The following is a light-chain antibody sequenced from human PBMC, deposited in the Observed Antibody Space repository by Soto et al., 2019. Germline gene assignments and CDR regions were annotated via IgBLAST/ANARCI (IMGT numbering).Light chain of an antibody. Sequence: DIVMTQSPLSLPVTPGEPASISCKSSQSLLHSDGDNYLEWYVQKAGQSPQLLIYLVSHRDSGVPDRLRGSGSGTDFSLKISKVEAADVGVYYCMQTLQTPYTFGPGTKGEIK. CDR2: LVS. V-gene: IGKV2-28*01. CDR3: MQTLQTPYT. J-gene: IGKJ3*01. CDR1: QSLLHSDGDNY.